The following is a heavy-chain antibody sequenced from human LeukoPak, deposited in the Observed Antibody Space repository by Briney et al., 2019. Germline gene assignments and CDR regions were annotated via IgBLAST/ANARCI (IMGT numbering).Heavy chain of an antibody. J-gene: IGHJ6*02. CDR2: ISSSSSYI. CDR3: ARDFAPSWYYGMDV. Sequence: GGSLRLSCAASGFTFSSYSMNWVRQAPGKGLEWVSSISSSSSYIYYADSVKGRFTISRDNAKNSLYLQMNSLRAEDTAVYYCARDFAPSWYYGMDVWGQGTTVTVSS. CDR1: GFTFSSYS. V-gene: IGHV3-21*01.